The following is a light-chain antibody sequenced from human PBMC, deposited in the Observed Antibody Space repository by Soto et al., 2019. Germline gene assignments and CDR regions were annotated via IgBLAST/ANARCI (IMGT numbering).Light chain of an antibody. CDR1: SSDIGDYGY. V-gene: IGLV2-14*01. J-gene: IGLJ2*01. Sequence: QSALPQPASVSGSPGQSITISCTGTSSDIGDYGYVSWYQQHPGKAPKLIIYEVTNRPSGVSTRFSGSKSGNTASLTISGLQAEDEADYYCNSYTNRNSVIFGGGTQLTVL. CDR2: EVT. CDR3: NSYTNRNSVI.